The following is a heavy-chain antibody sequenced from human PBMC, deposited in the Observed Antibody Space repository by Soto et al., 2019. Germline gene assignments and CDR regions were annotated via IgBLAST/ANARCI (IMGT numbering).Heavy chain of an antibody. V-gene: IGHV3-21*06. Sequence: PGGSLRLSCAASGFTFTRYSMNWVRQAPGKGLERVSSISSTTNYIYYGDSMKGRFTISRDNAKNSLYLEMSSLRAEDTAVYYCARESEDLTSNFDYWGQGTLVTVSS. CDR3: ARESEDLTSNFDY. CDR1: GFTFTRYS. CDR2: ISSTTNYI. J-gene: IGHJ4*02.